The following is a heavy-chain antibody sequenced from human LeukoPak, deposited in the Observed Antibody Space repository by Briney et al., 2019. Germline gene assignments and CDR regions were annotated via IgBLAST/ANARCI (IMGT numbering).Heavy chain of an antibody. V-gene: IGHV4-59*01. CDR3: ARVIGSAVAGHNWFDP. D-gene: IGHD6-19*01. Sequence: PSETLSLTCTVSGGSISSYYWSWIRQPPGKGLEWIGYIYYSGSTNYNPSLKSRVTLSVDTSKNQFSLKLTSVTAADTAVYYCARVIGSAVAGHNWFDPWGQGTLVTVSS. J-gene: IGHJ5*02. CDR1: GGSISSYY. CDR2: IYYSGST.